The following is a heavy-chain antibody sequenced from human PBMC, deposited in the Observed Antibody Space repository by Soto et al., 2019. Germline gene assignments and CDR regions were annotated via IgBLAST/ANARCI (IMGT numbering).Heavy chain of an antibody. CDR2: INAGNGNT. CDR3: ARDRMEGIAGAADY. J-gene: IGHJ4*02. CDR1: GYTFTSYA. D-gene: IGHD6-13*01. V-gene: IGHV1-3*01. Sequence: ASVKVSCKASGYTFTSYAMHWVRQAPGQRLEWMGWINAGNGNTKYSQKFQGRVTITRDTSASTAYMELSSLRSEDTAVYYCARDRMEGIAGAADYWGQGTLVTVS.